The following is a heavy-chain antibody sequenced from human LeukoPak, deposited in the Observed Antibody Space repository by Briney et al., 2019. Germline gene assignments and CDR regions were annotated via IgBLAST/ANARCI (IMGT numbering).Heavy chain of an antibody. V-gene: IGHV1-46*01. CDR1: GYTFTSYY. CDR2: INPSGGST. D-gene: IGHD1-26*01. Sequence: ASVTVSCTASGYTFTSYYMHWVRQAPGQGLESMGIINPSGGSTSYAQKFQGRVTMTRDTSTSTVYMELSSLRSEDTAVYYCARVWKVGATITLGYWGQGTLVAVSS. CDR3: ARVWKVGATITLGY. J-gene: IGHJ4*02.